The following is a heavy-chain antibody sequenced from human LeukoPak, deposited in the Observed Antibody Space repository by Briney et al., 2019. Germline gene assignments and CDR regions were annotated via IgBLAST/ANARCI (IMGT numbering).Heavy chain of an antibody. V-gene: IGHV4-34*01. CDR2: IHRDGRT. D-gene: IGHD3-3*01. Sequence: ASETLSLTCTVYGGSLIGHYWSWICQSPGKGREWVWVIHRDGRTKYSPSIRRRVTTVLDTSKNDFSLRLTRVTAAATAMYFCAREPEPQAYGVTVNAYDLWGQGKMAIVSS. J-gene: IGHJ3*01. CDR3: AREPEPQAYGVTVNAYDL. CDR1: GGSLIGHY.